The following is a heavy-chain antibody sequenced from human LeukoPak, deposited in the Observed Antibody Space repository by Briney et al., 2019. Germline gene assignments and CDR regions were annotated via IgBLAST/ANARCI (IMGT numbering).Heavy chain of an antibody. CDR2: IYTSGST. J-gene: IGHJ4*02. V-gene: IGHV4-61*02. Sequence: SQTLSLTCTVSGGSISSGSYYWSWIRQPARKGLEWIGRIYTSGSTNYNPSLKSRVTISVDTSKNQFSLKLSSVTAADTAVYYCARAGSGWHIDYWGQGTLVTVSS. D-gene: IGHD6-19*01. CDR1: GGSISSGSYY. CDR3: ARAGSGWHIDY.